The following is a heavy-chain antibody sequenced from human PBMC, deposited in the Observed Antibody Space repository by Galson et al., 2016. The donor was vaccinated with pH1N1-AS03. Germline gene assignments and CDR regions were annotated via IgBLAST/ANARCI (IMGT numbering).Heavy chain of an antibody. CDR3: VRPSSGSFRY. CDR1: GFPFSGYE. D-gene: IGHD1-26*01. CDR2: ISYSGDTE. J-gene: IGHJ4*02. Sequence: SLRLSCAASGFPFSGYEMNWVRQAPGRGLEWISYISYSGDTENYADSVKGRFSISRDNAKNSLYLQMSALRPEETAVDYCVRPSSGSFRYWGPGTLVTVSS. V-gene: IGHV3-48*03.